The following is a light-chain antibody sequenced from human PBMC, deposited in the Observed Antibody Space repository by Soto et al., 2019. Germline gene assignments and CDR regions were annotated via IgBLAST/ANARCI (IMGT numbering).Light chain of an antibody. J-gene: IGKJ3*01. V-gene: IGKV4-1*01. CDR3: QHYYSTPFT. CDR2: WAS. Sequence: DIVMTQSPDSLAVSLGERATINCKSSQSVLYSSNNKNYLAWYQQKPGQPPKLLIYWASTRESGVPDRFSGSGSGTDFTLTISRLQAEDVAFYYCQHYYSTPFTFGPGTKVDIK. CDR1: QSVLYSSNNKNY.